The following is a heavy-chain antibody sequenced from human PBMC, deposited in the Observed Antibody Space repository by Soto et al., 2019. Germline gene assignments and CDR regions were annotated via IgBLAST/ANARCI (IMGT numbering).Heavy chain of an antibody. CDR1: GFTFSSYG. CDR2: IWYDGSNK. V-gene: IGHV3-33*01. Sequence: QVQLVESGGGVVQPGRSLRLSCAASGFTFSSYGMHWVRQAPGKGLEWVAVIWYDGSNKYYADSVKGRFTISRDNSKKTLYLQMNSLRAEDTAVYYCAREDYSNFGWGQGTLVTVSS. D-gene: IGHD4-4*01. CDR3: AREDYSNFG. J-gene: IGHJ4*02.